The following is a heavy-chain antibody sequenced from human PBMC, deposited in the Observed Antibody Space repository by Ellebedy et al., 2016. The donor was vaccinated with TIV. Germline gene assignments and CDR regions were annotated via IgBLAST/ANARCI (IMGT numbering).Heavy chain of an antibody. CDR3: ANGGVVVPFPPRDY. J-gene: IGHJ4*02. CDR1: GFTFNSYA. D-gene: IGHD3-16*01. V-gene: IGHV3-23*01. Sequence: GGSLRLSXAASGFTFNSYAMSWVRQAPAKGLEWVSSISAAGGGTYYADSVKGRFTISRDNSKNTLYLQMNSLRAEDTAVYYCANGGVVVPFPPRDYWGQGTLVTVSS. CDR2: ISAAGGGT.